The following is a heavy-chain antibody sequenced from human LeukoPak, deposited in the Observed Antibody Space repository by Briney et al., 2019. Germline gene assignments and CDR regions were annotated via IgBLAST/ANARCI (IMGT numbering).Heavy chain of an antibody. J-gene: IGHJ3*02. CDR3: SRGVWSSLNALDI. V-gene: IGHV3-7*01. Sequence: GGSLRLSCAASGFTFTTSWMSWVRQTPGKGLEWVANIKPDGGEKHYVDSVKGRFTISRDNARSSLYLQMSSLGADDTALYYCSRGVWSSLNALDIWGQGTMVTVSS. D-gene: IGHD2-21*02. CDR2: IKPDGGEK. CDR1: GFTFTTSW.